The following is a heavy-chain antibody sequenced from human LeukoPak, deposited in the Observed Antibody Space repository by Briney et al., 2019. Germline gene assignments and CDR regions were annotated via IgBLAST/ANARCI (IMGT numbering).Heavy chain of an antibody. V-gene: IGHV3-9*01. CDR1: GFTFDDYA. CDR2: ISWNSGSV. D-gene: IGHD6-19*01. Sequence: PGGSLRLSCAASGFTFDDYAMHWVRHAPGKGLEWVSGISWNSGSVGYADSVKGRFTISRDNAKNSLYLQMNSLRAEDTALYYCAKDMVSGAGGYYYYYGMDVWGQGTTVTVSS. J-gene: IGHJ6*02. CDR3: AKDMVSGAGGYYYYYGMDV.